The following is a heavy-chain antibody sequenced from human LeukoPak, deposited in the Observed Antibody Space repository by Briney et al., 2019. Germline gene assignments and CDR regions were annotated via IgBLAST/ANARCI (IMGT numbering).Heavy chain of an antibody. J-gene: IGHJ4*02. D-gene: IGHD4-17*01. CDR3: ARIHDYGDYVHIVDY. Sequence: PGGSLRLSCAASGFTFSSYAMSWVRQAPGKGLEWVTAISGSGGSTYYADSVKGRFTISRDNSKNTLYLQMNSLRAEDTAVYYCARIHDYGDYVHIVDYWGQGTLVTVSS. CDR1: GFTFSSYA. V-gene: IGHV3-23*01. CDR2: ISGSGGST.